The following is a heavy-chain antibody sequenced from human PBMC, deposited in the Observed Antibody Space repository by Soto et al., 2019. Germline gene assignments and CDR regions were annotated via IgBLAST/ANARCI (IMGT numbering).Heavy chain of an antibody. D-gene: IGHD5-12*01. CDR1: GFTFSTYS. Sequence: GGSLRLSCVGSGFTFSTYSINCVRQAPGKGLEWVSAISGSGDSTYYADSVKGRFTISRDNSKNTLYLQMSSLRAEDTAIYYCAKDSFINLRGYDSYWGQGTLVTVSS. CDR2: ISGSGDST. V-gene: IGHV3-23*01. CDR3: AKDSFINLRGYDSY. J-gene: IGHJ4*02.